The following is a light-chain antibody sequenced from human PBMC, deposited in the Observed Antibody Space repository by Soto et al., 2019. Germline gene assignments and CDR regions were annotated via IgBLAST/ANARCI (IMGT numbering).Light chain of an antibody. CDR1: QGISSH. CDR2: AAS. CDR3: QQVNSYPIT. V-gene: IGKV1-9*01. Sequence: DIPLTQSPSFLSASVGDRVTITCRASQGISSHLAWYQQKPGKAPKLLIYAASTLQSGVPSRFSGSGSGTEFTLTISSLQPEDFATYYCQQVNSYPITVGQGTRLEIK. J-gene: IGKJ5*01.